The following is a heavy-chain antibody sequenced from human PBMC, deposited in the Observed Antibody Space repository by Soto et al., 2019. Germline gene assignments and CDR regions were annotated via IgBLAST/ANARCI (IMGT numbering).Heavy chain of an antibody. CDR2: SYYSGST. J-gene: IGHJ6*02. Sequence: QVQLQESGPGLVKPSQTLSLTCTVSGGSISSGGYYWSWIRQHPGKGLEWIGYSYYSGSTNYNPYLTGLVTKSVDTSKNQFSLKLSSVTAADTAVYYCARVCGGDCHYGMDVWGQGTTVTVSS. V-gene: IGHV4-31*01. CDR3: ARVCGGDCHYGMDV. CDR1: GGSISSGGYY. D-gene: IGHD2-21*02.